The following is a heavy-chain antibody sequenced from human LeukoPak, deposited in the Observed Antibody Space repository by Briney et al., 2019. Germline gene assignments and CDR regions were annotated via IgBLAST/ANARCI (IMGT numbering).Heavy chain of an antibody. V-gene: IGHV3-33*06. CDR3: AKDLNDFWSGYLFDY. D-gene: IGHD3-3*01. CDR2: IWYDGSNK. Sequence: GGSLRLSCAAPGFTFSSYGMHWVRQAPGKGLEWVAVIWYDGSNKYYADSVKGRFTISRDNSKNTLYLQMNSLRAEDTAVYYCAKDLNDFWSGYLFDYWGQGTLVTVSS. J-gene: IGHJ4*02. CDR1: GFTFSSYG.